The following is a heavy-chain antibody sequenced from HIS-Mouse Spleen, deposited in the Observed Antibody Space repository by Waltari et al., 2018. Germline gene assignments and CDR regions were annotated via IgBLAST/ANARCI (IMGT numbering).Heavy chain of an antibody. V-gene: IGHV4-39*07. Sequence: QLLLPASGPGLVRPWEALSVTSSVAGGSIVSSGCYWSWIRQPPGKGLEWIGSIFYSGSTYYNPSLKSRVTISVHTSKNQFSLKLSSVTAADTAVYYCAREIPYSSSWYDWYFDLWGRGTLVTVSS. D-gene: IGHD6-13*01. CDR2: IFYSGST. CDR1: GGSIVSSGCY. J-gene: IGHJ2*01. CDR3: AREIPYSSSWYDWYFDL.